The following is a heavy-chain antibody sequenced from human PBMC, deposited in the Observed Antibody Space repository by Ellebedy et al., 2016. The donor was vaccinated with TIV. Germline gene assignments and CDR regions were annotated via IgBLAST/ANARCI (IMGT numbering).Heavy chain of an antibody. CDR3: ARDMSTLYYYYYGMDV. CDR2: INPNSGGT. J-gene: IGHJ6*02. CDR1: GYTFTGYY. Sequence: ASVKVSXKASGYTFTGYYMHWVRQAPGQGLEWMGWINPNSGGTNYAQKFQGWVTMTRDTSISTAYMELSRLRSDDTAVYYCARDMSTLYYYYYGMDVWGQGTTVTVSS. V-gene: IGHV1-2*04. D-gene: IGHD3-16*01.